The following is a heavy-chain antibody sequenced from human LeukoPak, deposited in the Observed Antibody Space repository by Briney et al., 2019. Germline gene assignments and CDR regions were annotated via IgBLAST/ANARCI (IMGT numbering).Heavy chain of an antibody. CDR2: INPNSGGT. CDR1: GYPFTGYY. V-gene: IGHV1-2*02. J-gene: IGHJ5*02. D-gene: IGHD6-19*01. CDR3: ARVRVLRAVAGTTAGGWFDP. Sequence: ASVKVPCKASGYPFTGYYMHWVRQAPGQGLEWMGWINPNSGGTNYAQKFQGRVTMTRDTSISTAYMELSRLRSDDTAVYYCARVRVLRAVAGTTAGGWFDPWGQGTLVTVSS.